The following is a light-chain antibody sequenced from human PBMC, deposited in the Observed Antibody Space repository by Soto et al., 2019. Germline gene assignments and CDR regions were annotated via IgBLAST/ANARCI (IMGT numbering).Light chain of an antibody. CDR2: AAT. CDR1: QGFSNY. CDR3: QKYNSAPYT. V-gene: IGKV1-27*01. Sequence: DIQMTQSPSSLSASVGDRVTITCRASQGFSNYLAWYQQKPGKVPKLLIYAATTLEPGVPSRFSGSGSGTDFTLTISSLQPEDVATYYCQKYNSAPYTFGQGTKLEIK. J-gene: IGKJ2*01.